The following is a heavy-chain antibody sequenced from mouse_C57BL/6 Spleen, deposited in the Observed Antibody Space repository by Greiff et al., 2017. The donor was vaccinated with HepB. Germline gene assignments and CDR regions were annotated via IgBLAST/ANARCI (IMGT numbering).Heavy chain of an antibody. D-gene: IGHD2-5*01. Sequence: EVQLQQSGAELVRPGASVKLSCTASGFNIKDDYMHWVKQRPEQGLEWIGWIDPENGDTEYASKFQGKATITADTSSNTAYLQLSSLTPEDTAVYYCTTRSNYPYWGQGTLVTVSA. CDR3: TTRSNYPY. J-gene: IGHJ3*01. V-gene: IGHV14-4*01. CDR1: GFNIKDDY. CDR2: IDPENGDT.